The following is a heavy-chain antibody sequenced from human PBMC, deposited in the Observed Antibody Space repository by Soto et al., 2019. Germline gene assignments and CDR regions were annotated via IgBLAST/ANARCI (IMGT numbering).Heavy chain of an antibody. Sequence: EVQLVESGGGLVQPGESLRLSCAASGFTFTSYWMHWVRQAPGKGLVWVSRIHTDGITTSYADSVKGRFTISRDNAKNTLYLQMNSLRAEDTAVYYCARDSYSSGRYYLDHWGQGTLATVSS. CDR2: IHTDGITT. CDR3: ARDSYSSGRYYLDH. J-gene: IGHJ4*02. D-gene: IGHD6-19*01. CDR1: GFTFTSYW. V-gene: IGHV3-74*01.